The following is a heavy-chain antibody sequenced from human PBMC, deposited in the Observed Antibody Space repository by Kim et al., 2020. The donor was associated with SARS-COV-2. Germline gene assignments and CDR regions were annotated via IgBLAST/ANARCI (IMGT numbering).Heavy chain of an antibody. D-gene: IGHD3-9*01. CDR3: ARDQVLRYFDYQYYYYGMDV. V-gene: IGHV4-59*13. CDR2: IYYSGST. Sequence: SETLSLTCTVSGGSISTYYWGWIRQPPGKGLEWIGYIYYSGSTNYNPSLKSRVTISVDTSKNQFSLKLSSVTAADTAVYYCARDQVLRYFDYQYYYYGMDVWGQGTTVTVSS. J-gene: IGHJ6*02. CDR1: GGSISTYY.